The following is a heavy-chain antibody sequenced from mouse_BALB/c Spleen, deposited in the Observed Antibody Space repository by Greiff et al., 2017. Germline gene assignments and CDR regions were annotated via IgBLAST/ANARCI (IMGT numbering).Heavy chain of an antibody. CDR3: ARPGDYGYAFMDY. Sequence: EVKLLESGGGLVQPGGSLKLSCAASGFDFSRYWMSWVRQAPGKGLEWIGEINPDSSTINYTPSLKDKFIISRDNAKNTLYLQMSKVRSEDTALYYCARPGDYGYAFMDYWGQGTSVTVSS. CDR1: GFDFSRYW. V-gene: IGHV4-1*02. J-gene: IGHJ4*01. D-gene: IGHD1-2*01. CDR2: INPDSSTI.